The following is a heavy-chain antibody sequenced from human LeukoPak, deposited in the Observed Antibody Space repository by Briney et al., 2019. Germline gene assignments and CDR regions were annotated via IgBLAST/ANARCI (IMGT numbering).Heavy chain of an antibody. V-gene: IGHV3-20*04. D-gene: IGHD1-26*01. CDR2: INWNGDDT. CDR3: ARDPIRFVSGIYSAGAFDM. Sequence: PGGSLRLSCAASGFTFDDYVMSWVRQAPGKGLEWVSGINWNGDDTGYADSLKGRFTISRDNAKNSLYLQMNSLRAEDTAVYYCARDPIRFVSGIYSAGAFDMWGQGTMVTVSS. CDR1: GFTFDDYV. J-gene: IGHJ3*02.